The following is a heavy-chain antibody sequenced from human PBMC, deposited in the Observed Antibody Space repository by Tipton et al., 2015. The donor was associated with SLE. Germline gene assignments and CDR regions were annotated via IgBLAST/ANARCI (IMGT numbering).Heavy chain of an antibody. Sequence: SLRLSCAASGFTFSTHAMSWVRQAPGKGLEWVSGISARGGITNYADSVKGRFTISGDNSKNTLFLQMNSLRAEDTAVYFCARAASTVDAFYYGMDVWGQGTTVTVSS. D-gene: IGHD4-11*01. J-gene: IGHJ6*02. V-gene: IGHV3-23*01. CDR3: ARAASTVDAFYYGMDV. CDR2: ISARGGIT. CDR1: GFTFSTHA.